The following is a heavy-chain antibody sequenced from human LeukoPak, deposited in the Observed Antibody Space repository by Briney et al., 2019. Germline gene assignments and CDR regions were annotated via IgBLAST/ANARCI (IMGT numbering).Heavy chain of an antibody. D-gene: IGHD3-22*01. V-gene: IGHV3-7*01. Sequence: GGSLRLSCAASGFTFSSYWMSWVRQAPGKGLEWVANIKQDGSEKYYVDSVKGRFTISRDNAKNSLYLQMNSLRAEDTAGYYCARDPYYYDSSGYCPFDYWGQGTLVTVSS. CDR3: ARDPYYYDSSGYCPFDY. CDR2: IKQDGSEK. J-gene: IGHJ4*02. CDR1: GFTFSSYW.